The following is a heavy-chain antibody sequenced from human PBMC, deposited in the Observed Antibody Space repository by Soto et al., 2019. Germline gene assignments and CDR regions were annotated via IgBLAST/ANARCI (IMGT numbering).Heavy chain of an antibody. Sequence: GGSLRLSCAASGFTFSSYAMHWVRQAPGKGLEWVAVISYDGSNKYYADSVKGRSTISRDNSKNTMYLQMNSVRAEDTAVYYCARSNNGGNWFYPWGQGSRFSVAS. CDR1: GFTFSSYA. CDR2: ISYDGSNK. V-gene: IGHV3-30-3*01. D-gene: IGHD2-8*01. CDR3: ARSNNGGNWFYP. J-gene: IGHJ5*01.